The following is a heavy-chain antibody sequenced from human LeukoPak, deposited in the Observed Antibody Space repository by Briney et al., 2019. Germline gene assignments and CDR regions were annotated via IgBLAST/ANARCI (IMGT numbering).Heavy chain of an antibody. CDR2: MSGNGVST. CDR3: AKGFTSQNGNWFDP. CDR1: GFTFSTYA. Sequence: PGGSLRLSCAASGFTFSTYAMTWVRQAPGKGLEWVSTMSGNGVSTFYTDSVRGRFTISRDNAKNTLSLQMHSLTAAGPAIYYCAKGFTSQNGNWFDPWGQGTPVTVSS. J-gene: IGHJ5*02. V-gene: IGHV3-23*01.